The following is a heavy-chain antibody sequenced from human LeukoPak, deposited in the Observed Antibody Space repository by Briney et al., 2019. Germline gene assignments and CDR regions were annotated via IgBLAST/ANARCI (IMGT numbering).Heavy chain of an antibody. CDR3: ARTTGPRDFWTKFDP. CDR1: GYTFTGYY. J-gene: IGHJ5*02. V-gene: IGHV1-2*02. CDR2: INPNSGGT. D-gene: IGHD3/OR15-3a*01. Sequence: ASVTVSCKASGYTFTGYYMHWVRQAPGQGLEWMGWINPNSGGTNYAEKFQGRVTMTRDTSISTAYMELSRQRSDDTAVYYCARTTGPRDFWTKFDPWGQGTLVTVSS.